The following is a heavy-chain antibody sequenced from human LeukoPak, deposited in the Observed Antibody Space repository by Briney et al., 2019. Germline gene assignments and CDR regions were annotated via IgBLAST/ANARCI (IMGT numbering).Heavy chain of an antibody. V-gene: IGHV5-51*01. CDR3: ARRDGKSGMKNWFDP. Sequence: GESLKISCKGSGYSFTSYWIGWVRQMPGKGLEWMGIIYPGDSDTRYSPSFQGQVTISADKSISTAYLQWSSLKASDTAMCYCARRDGKSGMKNWFDPWGQGTLVTVSS. CDR2: IYPGDSDT. CDR1: GYSFTSYW. J-gene: IGHJ5*02. D-gene: IGHD1-14*01.